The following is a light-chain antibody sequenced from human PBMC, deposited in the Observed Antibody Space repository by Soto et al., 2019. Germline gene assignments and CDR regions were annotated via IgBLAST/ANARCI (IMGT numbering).Light chain of an antibody. CDR2: SAS. CDR1: QSISNY. V-gene: IGKV1-39*01. J-gene: IGKJ5*01. Sequence: DIRMTQSPSSLSASVGDRVTITCRASQSISNYFNWYQQKPGKAPKLLIYSASSLESGVPSRFSGSGSGTDFTLTITSLHPEDFATYYCEQSYSTPIAFGQGTRLEIK. CDR3: EQSYSTPIA.